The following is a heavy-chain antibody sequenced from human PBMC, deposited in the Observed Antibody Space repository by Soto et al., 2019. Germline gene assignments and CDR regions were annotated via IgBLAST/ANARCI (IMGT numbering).Heavy chain of an antibody. V-gene: IGHV3-9*01. D-gene: IGHD4-17*01. CDR3: ATDGDYFGY. Sequence: EVQLVESGGGLVQPGRSLRLSCAASGFTFDDYAMHWVRQAPGKGLEWVSGISWNSGSIGYADSVKGRFTISRDNAKNSLYLQMNSLRAEDTALYYCATDGDYFGYWGQGTLVTVSS. CDR1: GFTFDDYA. CDR2: ISWNSGSI. J-gene: IGHJ4*02.